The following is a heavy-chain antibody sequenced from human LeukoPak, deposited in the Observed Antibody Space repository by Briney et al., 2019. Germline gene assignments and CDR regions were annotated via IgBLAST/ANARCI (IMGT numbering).Heavy chain of an antibody. V-gene: IGHV4-39*01. J-gene: IGHJ3*01. CDR1: GFTFSSYG. CDR2: IYYSGTT. D-gene: IGHD5-18*01. Sequence: PGGSLRLSCAASGFTFSSYGMHWVRQAPGKGLEWIGSIYYSGTTYYNPSLKSRVTISVDTSKNQLSLKLSSVTAADTAVYYCARLFTTRPYSGYSGFDAFDFWGQGTMVTVSS. CDR3: ARLFTTRPYSGYSGFDAFDF.